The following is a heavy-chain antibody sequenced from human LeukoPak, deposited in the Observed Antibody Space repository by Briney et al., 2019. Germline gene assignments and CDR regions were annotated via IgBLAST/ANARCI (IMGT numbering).Heavy chain of an antibody. CDR1: GFTFSSYS. V-gene: IGHV3-23*01. Sequence: PGGSLRLSCAASGFTFSSYSMNWVRQAPGKGPEWVSAISGSGDTTYYADSVKGRFTISRDNSKNTLYLQMNSLRPEDTAVYYCAKVGARGCSSSTCFIYWGQGTLVTVSS. CDR2: ISGSGDTT. D-gene: IGHD2-2*01. J-gene: IGHJ4*02. CDR3: AKVGARGCSSSTCFIY.